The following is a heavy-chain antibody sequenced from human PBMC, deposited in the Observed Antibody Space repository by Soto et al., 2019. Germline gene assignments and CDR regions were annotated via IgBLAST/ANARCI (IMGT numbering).Heavy chain of an antibody. D-gene: IGHD3-10*01. CDR2: IYYSGGT. CDR3: ARFFGMIPYYYGLDV. J-gene: IGHJ6*02. V-gene: IGHV4-39*01. CDR1: GGSISSSSYF. Sequence: PSETLSLTCTVSGGSISSSSYFWGWIRQPPGKGLEWIGSIYYSGGTYYNPSLKSRVTISVDTSKNQFFLKLSSVTAADTAVYYCARFFGMIPYYYGLDVWGQGTTVTVSS.